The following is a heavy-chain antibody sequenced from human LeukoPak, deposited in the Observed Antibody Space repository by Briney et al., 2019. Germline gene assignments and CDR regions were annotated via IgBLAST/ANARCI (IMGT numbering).Heavy chain of an antibody. D-gene: IGHD3-3*01. CDR1: RFTFRNYG. Sequence: GRSLRLSCAASRFTFRNYGMHWVRQAPGKGLEWVATIWYDGSNQYYADSVEGRFTISRDNSKNMLYLQMNSLRAEDTAVYYCARAEESPEWSPFDYWGQGTLVTVSS. J-gene: IGHJ4*02. CDR3: ARAEESPEWSPFDY. CDR2: IWYDGSNQ. V-gene: IGHV3-33*01.